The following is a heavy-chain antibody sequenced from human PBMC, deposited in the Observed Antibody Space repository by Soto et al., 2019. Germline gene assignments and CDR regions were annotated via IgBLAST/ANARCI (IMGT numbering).Heavy chain of an antibody. V-gene: IGHV3-13*01. CDR1: GFTFSRYD. CDR3: ARGDYGYYYMDV. CDR2: IGTADDT. J-gene: IGHJ6*03. Sequence: VQLVESGGGLVQPGGSLRLSCAASGFTFSRYDMHWVRQVTGKGLEWVSTIGTADDTYYPGSVKGRFTISRENAKNSLYLQMNSLRAGDTAVYYCARGDYGYYYMDVWGKGTTVTVSS.